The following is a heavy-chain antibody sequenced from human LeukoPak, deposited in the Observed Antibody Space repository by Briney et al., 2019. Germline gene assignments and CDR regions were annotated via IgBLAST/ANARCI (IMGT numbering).Heavy chain of an antibody. CDR1: GGSISSYY. CDR2: IYYSGST. V-gene: IGHV4-59*08. J-gene: IGHJ3*02. Sequence: RASETLSLTCTVSGGSISSYYWSWIRQPPGKGLEWIGYIYYSGSTNYNPSLKSRVTISVDTSKNQFSLKLSSVTAADTAVYYCARHGRRITMLNRGAFDIWGQGTMVTVSS. D-gene: IGHD3-10*02. CDR3: ARHGRRITMLNRGAFDI.